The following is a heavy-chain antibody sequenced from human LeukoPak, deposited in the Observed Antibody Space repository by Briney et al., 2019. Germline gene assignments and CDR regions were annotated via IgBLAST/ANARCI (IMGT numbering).Heavy chain of an antibody. CDR3: ARPRGYTYGNDAFDI. V-gene: IGHV4-34*01. CDR2: IYHSGST. J-gene: IGHJ3*02. CDR1: GGSFSGYY. Sequence: PSETLSLTCAVYGGSFSGYYWSWIRQPPGKGLEWIGEIYHSGSTNYNPSLKSRVTISVDKSKNQFSLRLRSVTAADTAVYYCARPRGYTYGNDAFDIWGQGTMVSVSS. D-gene: IGHD5-18*01.